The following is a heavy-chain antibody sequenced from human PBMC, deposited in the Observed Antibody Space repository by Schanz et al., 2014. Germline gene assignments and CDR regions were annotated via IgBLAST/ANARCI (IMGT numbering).Heavy chain of an antibody. J-gene: IGHJ4*02. V-gene: IGHV3-7*01. Sequence: EVQLVESGGGLVQPGGSLRLSCAASGFTFSSYWMSWVRQAPGKGLEWVANIKQDGSEKYYVDSVQGRFTISRDNAKNSLYLQMNSLRAEDTAVYYCAGGRAVVTPLDFWGQGTLVTVSS. CDR3: AGGRAVVTPLDF. CDR1: GFTFSSYW. CDR2: IKQDGSEK. D-gene: IGHD2-15*01.